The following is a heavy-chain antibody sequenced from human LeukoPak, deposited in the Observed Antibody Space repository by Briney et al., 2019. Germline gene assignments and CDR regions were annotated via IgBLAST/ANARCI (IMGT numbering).Heavy chain of an antibody. CDR1: GFTFSSYW. D-gene: IGHD2-21*02. J-gene: IGHJ4*02. Sequence: AGGSLRLSCAASGFTFSSYWMNWVRQAPGKGLEWVANIKQDGSEKFYVDSVKGRFTISRDNAKNSLYLQMISLRAEDTAVYYCAREGVTDFDYWGQGTLVTVSS. V-gene: IGHV3-7*01. CDR2: IKQDGSEK. CDR3: AREGVTDFDY.